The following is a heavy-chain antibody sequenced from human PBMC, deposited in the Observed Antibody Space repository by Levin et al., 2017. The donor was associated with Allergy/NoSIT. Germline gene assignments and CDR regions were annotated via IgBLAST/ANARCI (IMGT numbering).Heavy chain of an antibody. V-gene: IGHV3-30*04. CDR2: ISYDGSKK. D-gene: IGHD2/OR15-2a*01. CDR3: ARELPPTFPWGGAFDI. Sequence: SCAASGFTFSRSPMDWVRQAPGKGLEWVAVISYDGSKKDYADSVKGRFTISRDNSKNTLYLDMNSLRAEDTAVYYCARELPPTFPWGGAFDIWGHGTMVTV. J-gene: IGHJ3*02. CDR1: GFTFSRSP.